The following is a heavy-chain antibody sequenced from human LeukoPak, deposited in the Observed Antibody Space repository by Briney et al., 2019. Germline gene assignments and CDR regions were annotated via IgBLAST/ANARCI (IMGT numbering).Heavy chain of an antibody. V-gene: IGHV3-48*01. CDR1: GFTFSSYS. CDR2: ISSSSSTI. J-gene: IGHJ4*02. CDR3: AGRGVAGPFDY. Sequence: GGSLRFSCAASGFTFSSYSMNWVRQAPGKGLEWVSYISSSSSTIYYADSVKGRFTISRDNAKNSLYLQMNSLRAEDTAVYYCAGRGVAGPFDYWGQGTLVTVSS. D-gene: IGHD6-19*01.